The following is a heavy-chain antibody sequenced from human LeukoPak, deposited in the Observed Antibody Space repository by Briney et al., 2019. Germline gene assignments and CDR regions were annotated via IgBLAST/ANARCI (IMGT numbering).Heavy chain of an antibody. CDR2: ISGSGGST. V-gene: IGHV3-23*01. Sequence: GGSLRLSCAASGFTFSSYAMSWVRQAPGKGLEWVSGISGSGGSTYYADSVKGRFTISRDNSKNTLSLQMNSLRAEDTAIYYCAKVRYDSSGYQSPYFDYWGQGTLDTVSS. CDR3: AKVRYDSSGYQSPYFDY. CDR1: GFTFSSYA. J-gene: IGHJ4*02. D-gene: IGHD3-22*01.